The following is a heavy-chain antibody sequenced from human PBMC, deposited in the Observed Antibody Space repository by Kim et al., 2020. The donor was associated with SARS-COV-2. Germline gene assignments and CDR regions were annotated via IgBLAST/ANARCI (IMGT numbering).Heavy chain of an antibody. CDR1: GYTFTSYA. CDR3: ASGNCGGDCYNPYYYYYGMDV. D-gene: IGHD2-21*02. J-gene: IGHJ6*02. Sequence: ASVKVSCKASGYTFTSYAMHWVRQAPGQRLEWMGWINAGNGNTKYSQKFQGRLTITRDTSANTAYMDLSSLRSGDTAIYYCASGNCGGDCYNPYYYYYGMDVWGQGTTVTVSS. V-gene: IGHV1-3*01. CDR2: INAGNGNT.